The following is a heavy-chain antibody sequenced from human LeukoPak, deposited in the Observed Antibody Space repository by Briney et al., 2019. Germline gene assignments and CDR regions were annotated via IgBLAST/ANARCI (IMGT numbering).Heavy chain of an antibody. CDR3: ASRDYYGSEDY. J-gene: IGHJ4*02. Sequence: GGSLRLSCAASGFTFRNYWMSWVRQAPGKGLEWVANTNLDGSEKFYVDSVKGRFTISRDNAKNSLYLQMNSLRAEDTAVYYCASRDYYGSEDYWGQGTLVTVSS. CDR2: TNLDGSEK. V-gene: IGHV3-7*01. CDR1: GFTFRNYW. D-gene: IGHD3-10*01.